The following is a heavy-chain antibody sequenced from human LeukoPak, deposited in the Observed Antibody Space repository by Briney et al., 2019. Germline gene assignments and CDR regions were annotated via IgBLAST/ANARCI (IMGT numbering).Heavy chain of an antibody. J-gene: IGHJ6*03. Sequence: PGGSLRLSCAASGFTFSSYWMHWVRQAPGKGLVWVSRINSDGSSTSYADSVKGRFTISRDNAKNTLYLQMNSLRAEDTAVYYCARSQGTNYYYYYMDVWGKGTTVTVSS. CDR2: INSDGSST. D-gene: IGHD2-2*01. CDR3: ARSQGTNYYYYYMDV. CDR1: GFTFSSYW. V-gene: IGHV3-74*01.